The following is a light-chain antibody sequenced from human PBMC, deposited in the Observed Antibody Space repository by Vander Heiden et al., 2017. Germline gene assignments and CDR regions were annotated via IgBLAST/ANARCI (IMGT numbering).Light chain of an antibody. CDR3: QVWDNSSVV. CDR2: DDY. J-gene: IGLJ3*02. V-gene: IGLV3-21*02. CDR1: NIGSKS. Sequence: SYVLSQPPSVSAAPGQTARITCGGNNIGSKSVHWYQQKSGQAPVLVVYDDYDRPSGIPERFSGSNSGNTATLTISRVEAGDEADYYCQVWDNSSVVFGGGTKLTVL.